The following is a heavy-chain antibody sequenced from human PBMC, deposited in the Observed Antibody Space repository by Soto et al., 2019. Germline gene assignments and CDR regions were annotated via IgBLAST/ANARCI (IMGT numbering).Heavy chain of an antibody. J-gene: IGHJ4*02. D-gene: IGHD6-19*01. CDR3: ARDRGWSLFDY. CDR2: TNSDGSDT. CDR1: GFPFSSYW. V-gene: IGHV3-74*01. Sequence: GGSLSLSCEASGFPFSSYWMYWVRQAPGKGLVWVPRTNSDGSDTSYADSVKGRFTISRDNAKNTLYLQMNSLRAEDTAVYYCARDRGWSLFDYWGQGTLVTVSS.